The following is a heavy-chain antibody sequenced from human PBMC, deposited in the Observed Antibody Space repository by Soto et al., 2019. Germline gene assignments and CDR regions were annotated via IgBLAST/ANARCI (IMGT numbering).Heavy chain of an antibody. CDR2: ISWNSGST. V-gene: IGHV3-9*01. CDR1: GFTFDDYA. CDR3: AKEGDDFWSGYSLQRPYNWFDP. J-gene: IGHJ5*02. Sequence: EVQLVESGGGLVQPGRSLRLSCAASGFTFDDYAMHWVRQAPGKGLEWVSGISWNSGSTGYADSVKGRFTISRDNAKNSLYLQMNSLRAEDTALYYCAKEGDDFWSGYSLQRPYNWFDPWGQGTLVTVSS. D-gene: IGHD3-3*01.